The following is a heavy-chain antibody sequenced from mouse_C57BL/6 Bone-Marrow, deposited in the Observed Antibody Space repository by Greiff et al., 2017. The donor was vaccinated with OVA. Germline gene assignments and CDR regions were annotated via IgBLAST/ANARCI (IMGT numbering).Heavy chain of an antibody. CDR2: IWSGGST. J-gene: IGHJ2*01. D-gene: IGHD4-1*02. Sequence: QVQLQQSGPGLVQPSQSLSITCTVSGFSLTSYGVHWVRQSPGKGLEWLGVIWSGGSTAYNAAFMSRLSITKDNSKRHVFFKMNSLQADDTAIYYCAKNQLEYFDYWGQGTTLTVSS. CDR3: AKNQLEYFDY. CDR1: GFSLTSYG. V-gene: IGHV2-5*01.